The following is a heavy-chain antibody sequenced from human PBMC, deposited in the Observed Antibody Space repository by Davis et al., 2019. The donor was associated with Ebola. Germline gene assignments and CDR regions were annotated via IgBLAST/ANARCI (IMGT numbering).Heavy chain of an antibody. D-gene: IGHD6-19*01. CDR1: GVSISSNNQY. J-gene: IGHJ4*02. Sequence: SETLFLTCAVSGVSISSNNQYWGWIRQPPGKGLEWIGSIYYSGSAYYNPSLKSRVTMSADTSKNQFSLKLTSVTAADTAVYFCARGVAVGGFYFEYWGQGTLVTVSS. CDR3: ARGVAVGGFYFEY. V-gene: IGHV4-39*01. CDR2: IYYSGSA.